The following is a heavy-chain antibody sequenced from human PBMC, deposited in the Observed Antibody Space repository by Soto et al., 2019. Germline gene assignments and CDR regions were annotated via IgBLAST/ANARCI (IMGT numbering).Heavy chain of an antibody. Sequence: QVQLVESGGGVVQPGRSLRLSCAASEFTFSNFAMHWVRQAPGKGLEWVARISYDGSNKYYADSVKGRFTISRDNSKNTLYLQMNTLRPEDTSVFYCAQEGGGSYVQPGHYAYWGQGTLVTVSS. V-gene: IGHV3-30*18. CDR2: ISYDGSNK. D-gene: IGHD1-26*01. J-gene: IGHJ4*02. CDR3: AQEGGGSYVQPGHYAY. CDR1: EFTFSNFA.